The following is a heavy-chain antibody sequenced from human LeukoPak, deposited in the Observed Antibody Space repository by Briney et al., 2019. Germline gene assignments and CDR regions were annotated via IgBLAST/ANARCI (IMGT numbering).Heavy chain of an antibody. CDR3: AREYGSGSYTGIDY. D-gene: IGHD3-10*01. CDR1: GYTFINYG. Sequence: ATVKVSCKASGYTFINYGITWVRQAPGQRLEWMGWISAYNSAYNSNTHYTQKLQCRVTMTTDTSTNTGYMDLRSLRSDDTAAYYCAREYGSGSYTGIDYWGQGTLVTVSS. CDR2: ISAYNSAYNSNT. V-gene: IGHV1-18*01. J-gene: IGHJ4*02.